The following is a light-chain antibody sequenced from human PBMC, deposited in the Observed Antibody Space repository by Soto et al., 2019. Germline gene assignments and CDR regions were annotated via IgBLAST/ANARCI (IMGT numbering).Light chain of an antibody. CDR1: QSVRSSY. V-gene: IGKV3-20*01. CDR3: QQYGSSPWT. CDR2: GAS. J-gene: IGKJ1*01. Sequence: EIVLTQSPGTLSLSPGERATLSCRASQSVRSSYLAWYQQKPGQAPRLLIYGASSRATGIPDRFSGSGSGTAFTLTISRLDPEDFAVYYCQQYGSSPWTFDQGTKVEIK.